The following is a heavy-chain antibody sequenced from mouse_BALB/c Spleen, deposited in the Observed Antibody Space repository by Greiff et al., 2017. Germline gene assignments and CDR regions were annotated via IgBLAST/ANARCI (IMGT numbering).Heavy chain of an antibody. Sequence: EVQLQQSGAELASPGASVTLSCKASGYSFTGYTMNWVKQSHGKNLEWIGLINPYNGGTSYNQKFKGKATLTVDKSSSTAYMELLSLTSEDSAVYYCARSGGNYEDAMDYWGQGTSVTVSS. CDR1: GYSFTGYT. D-gene: IGHD2-1*01. CDR3: ARSGGNYEDAMDY. V-gene: IGHV1-18*01. CDR2: INPYNGGT. J-gene: IGHJ4*01.